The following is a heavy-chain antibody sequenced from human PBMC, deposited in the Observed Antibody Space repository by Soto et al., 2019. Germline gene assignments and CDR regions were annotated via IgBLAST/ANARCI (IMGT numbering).Heavy chain of an antibody. CDR1: GFSFSSYW. Sequence: EVQLVESGGTLVQPGGSLRLSCVGSGFSFSSYWVHWVRQPPGKGLEWVSRINAGGTSISYADSVKGRFTISRDNAQNTLYLQMDGLGVDDTAVYYCARTGSYRFDYWGLGTLVTVSS. CDR3: ARTGSYRFDY. D-gene: IGHD3-10*01. CDR2: INAGGTSI. J-gene: IGHJ4*02. V-gene: IGHV3-74*01.